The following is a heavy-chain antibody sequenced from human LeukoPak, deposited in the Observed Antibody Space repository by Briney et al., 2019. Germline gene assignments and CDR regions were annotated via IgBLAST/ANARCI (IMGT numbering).Heavy chain of an antibody. CDR2: ISATGSTT. CDR3: AKDSSGDFDY. J-gene: IGHJ4*02. D-gene: IGHD2-15*01. CDR1: GFTFSTYA. V-gene: IGHV3-23*01. Sequence: GGSLRLSCAASGFTFSTYAMTWVRQAPGKGLESVSLISATGSTTYYADSVKGRFTISRDNSKNTLYLQMNSLRAEDTAVYYCAKDSSGDFDYWGQGTLVTVSS.